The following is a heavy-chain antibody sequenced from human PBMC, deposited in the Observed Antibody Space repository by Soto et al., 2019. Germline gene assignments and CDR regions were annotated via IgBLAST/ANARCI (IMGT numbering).Heavy chain of an antibody. CDR1: GFTFSDHA. CDR2: ISGGGSGA. Sequence: EVQLLESGGGVVQPGGSLRLSSTASGFTFSDHAMTWVRQAPGKGLEWVSGISGGGSGAYYADSVKGRFTVSRANSKNTLFLQMDSLRAEDTAVYYCAIDLWWYTHWGQGTLVTVSS. J-gene: IGHJ4*02. V-gene: IGHV3-23*01. D-gene: IGHD2-15*01. CDR3: AIDLWWYTH.